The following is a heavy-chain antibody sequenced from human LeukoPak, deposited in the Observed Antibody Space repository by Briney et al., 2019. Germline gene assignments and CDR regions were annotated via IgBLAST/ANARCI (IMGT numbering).Heavy chain of an antibody. CDR3: ARPLSLGYCSVCSCYGRGAWFDR. V-gene: IGHV4-4*02. CDR1: GGSISSSNW. Sequence: RTSETLSLTCAVSGGSISSSNWWCWVRQPPGKGLEWIGQIYHSGSTNYNPSLKSRVTISVDKSKNQFSLKMRSVTAADTAVYYCARPLSLGYCSVCSCYGRGAWFDRWGQGTLVTVSS. CDR2: IYHSGST. J-gene: IGHJ5*02. D-gene: IGHD2-15*01.